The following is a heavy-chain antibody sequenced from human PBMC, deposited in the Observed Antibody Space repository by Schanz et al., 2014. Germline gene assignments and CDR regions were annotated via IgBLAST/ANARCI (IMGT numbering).Heavy chain of an antibody. J-gene: IGHJ4*02. V-gene: IGHV1-18*01. CDR1: GYTFPSYG. D-gene: IGHD6-13*01. CDR3: ARDGVDAAAGGNY. CDR2: ISAYNGNT. Sequence: QVQLVQSWAEVKGPGASVKVSCKASGYTFPSYGISWVRQAPGQGLEWMGWISAYNGNTNYAQKLQGRVTMTRDTSTSTVYMELSSLRSEDTAVYYCARDGVDAAAGGNYWGQGTLVTVAS.